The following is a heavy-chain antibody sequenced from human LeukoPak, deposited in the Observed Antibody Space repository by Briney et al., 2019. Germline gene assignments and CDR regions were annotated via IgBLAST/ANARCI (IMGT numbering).Heavy chain of an antibody. J-gene: IGHJ3*02. D-gene: IGHD3-10*01. CDR2: ISYDGSNK. V-gene: IGHV3-30-3*01. Sequence: GGSLRLSCAASGFTFSSYWMSWVRQAPGKGLEWVAVISYDGSNKYYADSVKGRFTISRDNSKNTLYLQMNSLRAEDTAVYYCAAGIDEAFDIWGQGTMVTVSS. CDR1: GFTFSSYW. CDR3: AAGIDEAFDI.